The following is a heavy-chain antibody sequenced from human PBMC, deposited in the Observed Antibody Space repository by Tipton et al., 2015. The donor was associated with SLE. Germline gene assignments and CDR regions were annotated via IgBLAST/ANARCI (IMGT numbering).Heavy chain of an antibody. Sequence: LRLSCAASGFTFDDYAMHWVRQAPGKGLEWIATIYPNGRTDYNPSLKSRLTISSDKSKNQFSVRLTSATATDTAVYYCARAFYYDFWTSYPYRPGLKTYYFDNWGQGILVAVSS. CDR2: IYPNGRT. V-gene: IGHV4-38-2*01. CDR3: ARAFYYDFWTSYPYRPGLKTYYFDN. D-gene: IGHD3-3*01. CDR1: GFTFDDYA. J-gene: IGHJ4*02.